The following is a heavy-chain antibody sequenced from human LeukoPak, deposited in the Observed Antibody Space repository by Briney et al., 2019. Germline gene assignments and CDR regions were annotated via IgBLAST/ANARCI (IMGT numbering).Heavy chain of an antibody. J-gene: IGHJ4*02. CDR2: INHSGST. CDR3: AWEVIVVVPAAIYVDY. Sequence: SETLSLTCAVYGGSFSGYYWSWIRQPPGKGLEWIGEINHSGSTNYNPSLKSRVTISVDTSKNQFSLKLSSVTAADTAVYYCAWEVIVVVPAAIYVDYWGQGTLVTVSS. CDR1: GGSFSGYY. V-gene: IGHV4-34*01. D-gene: IGHD2-2*01.